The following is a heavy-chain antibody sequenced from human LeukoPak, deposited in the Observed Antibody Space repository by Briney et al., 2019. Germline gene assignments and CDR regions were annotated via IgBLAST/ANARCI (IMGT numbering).Heavy chain of an antibody. Sequence: GGSLRLSCAASGFVVSDNYMIWVRQAPGQGLEWVSLIYTSGITKYTDSVKGRFTISRDNAKNTLYLQMNTLSAEDTAVYYCVGYYVGKFDYWGQGTLVTVSS. CDR1: GFVVSDNY. CDR3: VGYYVGKFDY. J-gene: IGHJ4*02. CDR2: IYTSGIT. D-gene: IGHD4-23*01. V-gene: IGHV3-66*02.